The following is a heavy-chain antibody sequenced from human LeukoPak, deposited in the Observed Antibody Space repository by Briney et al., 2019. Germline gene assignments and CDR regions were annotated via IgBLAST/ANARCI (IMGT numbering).Heavy chain of an antibody. CDR2: INPNSGGT. CDR1: GYTFTGYY. J-gene: IGHJ4*02. CDR3: ARALGLPGIAVAGTNPQLDY. V-gene: IGHV1-2*06. D-gene: IGHD6-19*01. Sequence: ASVKVSCKXSGYTFTGYYMYWVRQAPGQGLEWMGRINPNSGGTNYAQKFQGRVTMTRDTSISTAYMELSRLRSDDTAVYYCARALGLPGIAVAGTNPQLDYWGQGALVTVSS.